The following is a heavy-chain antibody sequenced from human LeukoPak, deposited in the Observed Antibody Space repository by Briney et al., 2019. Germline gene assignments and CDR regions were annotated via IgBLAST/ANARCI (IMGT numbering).Heavy chain of an antibody. CDR1: GACVSSYY. V-gene: IGHV4-59*02. D-gene: IGHD6-13*01. CDR3: AMGFWYEEYFQH. CDR2: IYYSGST. Sequence: SETLSLTCTVSGACVSSYYWSWIRQPPGKGLEWIGYIYYSGSTNYNPSLKSRITISVDTSKNQFSLRLSSVTAADTAVYFCAMGFWYEEYFQHWGQGSLVIVSS. J-gene: IGHJ1*01.